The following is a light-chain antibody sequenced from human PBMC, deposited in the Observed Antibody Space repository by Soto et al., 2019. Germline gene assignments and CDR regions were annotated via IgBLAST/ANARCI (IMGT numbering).Light chain of an antibody. CDR2: AAS. CDR1: QGIRND. V-gene: IGKV1-17*01. J-gene: IGKJ4*01. CDR3: LQHNNYPPLT. Sequence: DIQMTQSPSSLSASVGDRVTITCRASQGIRNDLAWYQQKPGRAPKRLIYAASSLQSGVPSRFSGRGSGTEFTLTTSSLQPEDFATYYCLQHNNYPPLTFGGGTKVEIK.